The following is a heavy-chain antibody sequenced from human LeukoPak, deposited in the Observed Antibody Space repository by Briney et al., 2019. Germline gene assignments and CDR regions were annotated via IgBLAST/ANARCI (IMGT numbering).Heavy chain of an antibody. CDR2: IYYTGST. J-gene: IGHJ4*02. CDR3: ASGGFLGGNFWGYYFDY. Sequence: PSETLPLTCTVSGGSISSYYWSWIRQPPGKGLEWIGYIYYTGSTNYNPSLKSRVTISVDTSKDQFSLNLSSVTAADTAVYYCASGGFLGGNFWGYYFDYWGQGTLVTVSS. CDR1: GGSISSYY. V-gene: IGHV4-59*08. D-gene: IGHD4-23*01.